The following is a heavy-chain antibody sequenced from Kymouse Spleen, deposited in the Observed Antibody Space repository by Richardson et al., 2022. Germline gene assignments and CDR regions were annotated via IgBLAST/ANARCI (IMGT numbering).Heavy chain of an antibody. CDR1: GGSFSGYY. CDR3: ARDGYSSGWYYYYYGMDV. Sequence: QVQLQQWGAGLLKPSETLSLTCAVYGGSFSGYYWSWIRQPPGKGLEWIGEINHSGSTNYNPSLKSRVTISVDTSKNQFSLKLSSVTAADTAVYYCARDGYSSGWYYYYYGMDVWGQGTTVTVSS. J-gene: IGHJ6*02. CDR2: INHSGST. V-gene: IGHV4-34*01. D-gene: IGHD6-19*01.